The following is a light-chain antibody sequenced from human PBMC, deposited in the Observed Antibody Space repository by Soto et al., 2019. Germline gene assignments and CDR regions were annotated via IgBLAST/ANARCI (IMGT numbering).Light chain of an antibody. CDR3: QQSRA. CDR2: YAS. Sequence: DIQMTQSPSSLSASVGDRVTITCRASQSITTYLNWYQQKPGKAPKLLIYYASSLESGVPSRFSGSGSGTDFTLTISSLQPEDFATYYCQQSRAFGQGTKVDIK. J-gene: IGKJ1*01. V-gene: IGKV1-39*01. CDR1: QSITTY.